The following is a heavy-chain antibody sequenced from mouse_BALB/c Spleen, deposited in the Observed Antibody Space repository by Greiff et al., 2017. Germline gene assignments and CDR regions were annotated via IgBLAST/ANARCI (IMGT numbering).Heavy chain of an antibody. CDR1: GYAFSSYW. CDR3: ARGGQLGLRENFDY. D-gene: IGHD3-2*01. J-gene: IGHJ2*01. Sequence: VQLQEPGAELVRPGSSVKISCKASGYAFSSYWMNWVKQRPGQGLEWIGQIYPGDGDTNYNGKFKGKATLTADKSSSTAYMQLSSLTSEDSAVYFCARGGQLGLRENFDYWGQGTTLTVSS. V-gene: IGHV1-80*01. CDR2: IYPGDGDT.